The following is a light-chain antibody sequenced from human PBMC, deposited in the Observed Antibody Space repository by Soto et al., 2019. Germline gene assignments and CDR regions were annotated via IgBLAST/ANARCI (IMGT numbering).Light chain of an antibody. CDR3: QQYHNWPPQYT. J-gene: IGKJ2*01. CDR1: QTVASN. Sequence: EIVMTQSPATLSLSPGERATLSCRASQTVASNLSWYQQKPGQAPRLLIHGASTRATGVPVSFSGSGSGTAFTLTISSMQSEDFAVYSYQQYHNWPPQYTFGQGTKLQIK. CDR2: GAS. V-gene: IGKV3-15*01.